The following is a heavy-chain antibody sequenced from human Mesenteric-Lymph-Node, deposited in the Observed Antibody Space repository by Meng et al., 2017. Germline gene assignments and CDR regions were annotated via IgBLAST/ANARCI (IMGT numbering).Heavy chain of an antibody. CDR3: ARGAVAGNTEINFDY. J-gene: IGHJ4*02. CDR2: INPSGGST. Sequence: ASVKVSCKASGYTFTSYYMHWVRQAPGQGLEWMGIINPSGGSTSYAQKFQGRVTMTRDTSTSTVYMELSSLRSEDTAVYYCARGAVAGNTEINFDYWGQGTLVTVSS. V-gene: IGHV1-46*01. CDR1: GYTFTSYY. D-gene: IGHD6-19*01.